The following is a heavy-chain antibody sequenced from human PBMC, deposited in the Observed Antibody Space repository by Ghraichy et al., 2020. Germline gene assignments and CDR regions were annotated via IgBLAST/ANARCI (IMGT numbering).Heavy chain of an antibody. CDR1: GFTVSSNY. Sequence: GGSLRLSCVASGFTVSSNYMSWVRQAPGKGLEWVSVIYSGGSTYYADSVKGRFTISRDNSKNTLYLQMNSLRAEDTAVYYCARSFGIVGALGVFDIWGQGTMVTVSS. D-gene: IGHD1-26*01. CDR2: IYSGGST. V-gene: IGHV3-53*01. J-gene: IGHJ3*02. CDR3: ARSFGIVGALGVFDI.